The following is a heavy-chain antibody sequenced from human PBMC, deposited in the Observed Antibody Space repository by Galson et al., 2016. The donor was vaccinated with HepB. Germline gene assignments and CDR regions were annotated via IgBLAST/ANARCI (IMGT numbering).Heavy chain of an antibody. CDR2: ISFDGSNK. Sequence: SLRLSCAASGFSFSDYGLHWVRQAPGKGLEWVAVISFDGSNKYYRDSVKGRFTISRDDSKNTLYLEMNGLRAEDTAVYYCATSWSDCSGGSCYSGWFDPWGQGALVTVSS. J-gene: IGHJ5*02. CDR3: ATSWSDCSGGSCYSGWFDP. D-gene: IGHD2-15*01. V-gene: IGHV3-30*03. CDR1: GFSFSDYG.